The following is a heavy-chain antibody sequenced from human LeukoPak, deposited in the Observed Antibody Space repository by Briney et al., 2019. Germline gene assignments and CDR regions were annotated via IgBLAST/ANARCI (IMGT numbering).Heavy chain of an antibody. D-gene: IGHD6-19*01. CDR2: ISGSGGST. CDR1: GFTFSSHA. V-gene: IGHV3-23*01. J-gene: IGHJ3*02. Sequence: PGGSLRLSCAASGFTFSSHAMSWVRQAPGKGLEWVSAISGSGGSTYYADSVKGRFTISRDNSKNTLYLQMNSLGAEDTAVYYCARPRSGWYRDAFDIWGQGTMVTVSS. CDR3: ARPRSGWYRDAFDI.